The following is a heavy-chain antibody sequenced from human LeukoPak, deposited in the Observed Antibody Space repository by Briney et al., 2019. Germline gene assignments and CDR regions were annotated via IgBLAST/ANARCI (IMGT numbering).Heavy chain of an antibody. V-gene: IGHV3-33*03. D-gene: IGHD4-11*01. CDR2: IWSDGTEK. CDR1: GFTYNHYV. CDR3: AKDAQRGFDSSNSLEY. J-gene: IGHJ4*02. Sequence: HPGGSLRLSCAASGFTYNHYVMHWVRQAPGKGLEWVAVIWSDGTEKYYADAVKGRFTVSRDDSRNTLYLQMNSLRGEDTAVYYCAKDAQRGFDSSNSLEYWGEGTLVTVSS.